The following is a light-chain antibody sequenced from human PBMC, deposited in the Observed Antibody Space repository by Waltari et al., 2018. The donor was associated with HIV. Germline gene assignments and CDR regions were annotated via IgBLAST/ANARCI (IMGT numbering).Light chain of an antibody. CDR2: DNT. Sequence: QSVLRQPHSVSGAPGQRVPISCTGSTSNIGPGHHVHWYQQLPGTAPKLLIYDNTNRPSGVPDRFSGSKSGTSTSLAIAGLQADDEADYYCQSYDSSLSGVVFGGGTRLTVL. V-gene: IGLV1-40*01. CDR3: QSYDSSLSGVV. J-gene: IGLJ2*01. CDR1: TSNIGPGHH.